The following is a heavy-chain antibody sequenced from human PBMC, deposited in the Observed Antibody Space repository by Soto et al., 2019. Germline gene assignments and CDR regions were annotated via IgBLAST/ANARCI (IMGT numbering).Heavy chain of an antibody. D-gene: IGHD2-15*01. V-gene: IGHV3-48*01. J-gene: IGHJ5*02. CDR2: ISSSSSTI. CDR3: ARSPIVVVVAATLSGMDVWGQGTTVTVSSGKGPPFGESNWLDP. CDR1: GFTFSGYS. Sequence: GGSLRLSCAASGFTFSGYSMNWVRQAPGKGLEWVSYISSSSSTIYYADSAKGRFTISRDNAKNSLYLQMNSLRAEDTAVYYCARSPIVVVVAATLSGMDVWGQGTTVTVSSGKGPPFGESNWLDPWGQGTLVTVSS.